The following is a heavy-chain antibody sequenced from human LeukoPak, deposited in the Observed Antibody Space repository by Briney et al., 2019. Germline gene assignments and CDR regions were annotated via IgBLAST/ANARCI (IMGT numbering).Heavy chain of an antibody. J-gene: IGHJ3*02. CDR2: ISSSSSYI. V-gene: IGHV3-21*01. CDR1: GFTFSSYS. Sequence: GGSLRLSCAASGFTFSSYSMTWVRQAPGKGLEWVSSISSSSSYIYYADSVKGRFTISRDNAKNSLYLQMNSLRAEDTAVYYCASVWLDAFDIWGQGTMVTVSS. D-gene: IGHD5-12*01. CDR3: ASVWLDAFDI.